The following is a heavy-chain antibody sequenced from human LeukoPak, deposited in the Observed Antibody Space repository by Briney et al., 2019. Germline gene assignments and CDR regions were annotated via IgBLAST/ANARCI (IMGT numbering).Heavy chain of an antibody. J-gene: IGHJ4*02. Sequence: SETLSLTCTVSGGSISSYYWSWIRQPPGKGLEWIGEINHSGSTNYNPSLKSRVTISVDTSKNQFSLKLSSVTAADTAVYYCARPAEYYYDSSGYPYFDYWGQGTLVTVSS. CDR2: INHSGST. CDR3: ARPAEYYYDSSGYPYFDY. D-gene: IGHD3-22*01. V-gene: IGHV4-34*01. CDR1: GGSISSYY.